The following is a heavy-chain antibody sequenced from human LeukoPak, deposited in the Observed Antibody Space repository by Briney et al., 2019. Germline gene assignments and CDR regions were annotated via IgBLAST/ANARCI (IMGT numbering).Heavy chain of an antibody. Sequence: PGGSLRLSCAASGFTFSSYAMSWVRQAPGKGLEWVSAISGSGGSTYYADSVKGRFTIPRDNSKNTLYLQMNSLRAEDTAVYYCAKDNWRYYGSGSYFDYWGQGTLVTVSS. V-gene: IGHV3-23*01. CDR3: AKDNWRYYGSGSYFDY. D-gene: IGHD3-10*01. CDR2: ISGSGGST. J-gene: IGHJ4*02. CDR1: GFTFSSYA.